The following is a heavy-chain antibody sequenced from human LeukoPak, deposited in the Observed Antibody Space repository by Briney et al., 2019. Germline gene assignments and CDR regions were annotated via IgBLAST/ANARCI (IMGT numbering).Heavy chain of an antibody. CDR2: IYTSGST. Sequence: SETLSLTCTVSGGSISSYYWSWIRQPAGKGLEWIGRIYTSGSTNYNPSLKSRVTMSVDTSKNQFSLKLSSVTAADTAVYYCARGGLTYYYDSSGYYPKYYFDYWGQGTLVTVSS. CDR1: GGSISSYY. D-gene: IGHD3-22*01. J-gene: IGHJ4*02. CDR3: ARGGLTYYYDSSGYYPKYYFDY. V-gene: IGHV4-4*07.